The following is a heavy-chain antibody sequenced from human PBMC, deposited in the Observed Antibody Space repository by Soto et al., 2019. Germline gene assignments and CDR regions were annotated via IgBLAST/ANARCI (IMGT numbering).Heavy chain of an antibody. CDR1: GGSISSGDYY. D-gene: IGHD3-9*01. V-gene: IGHV4-30-4*01. CDR3: ASTPPVRYFDWGSYYYYGMDV. CDR2: IYYSGST. J-gene: IGHJ6*02. Sequence: KASETLSLTCTVSGGSISSGDYYWSWIRQPPGKGLEWIGYIYYSGSTYYNPSLKSRVTISVDTSKNQFSLKLSSVTAADTAVYYCASTPPVRYFDWGSYYYYGMDVWGQGTTVTVSS.